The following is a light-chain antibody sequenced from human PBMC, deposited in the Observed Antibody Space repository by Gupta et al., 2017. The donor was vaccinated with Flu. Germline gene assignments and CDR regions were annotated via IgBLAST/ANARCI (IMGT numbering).Light chain of an antibody. CDR2: KAS. Sequence: DIQRTQSPSTLSASVGDRVTITCRASQSISSWLAWYQQKPGKAPKLLIYKASSLESGVPSRFSGSGSGTEFTLTISSLQPDDFATYYCQQENSYSTCGQGTKVEIK. J-gene: IGKJ1*01. V-gene: IGKV1-5*03. CDR3: QQENSYST. CDR1: QSISSW.